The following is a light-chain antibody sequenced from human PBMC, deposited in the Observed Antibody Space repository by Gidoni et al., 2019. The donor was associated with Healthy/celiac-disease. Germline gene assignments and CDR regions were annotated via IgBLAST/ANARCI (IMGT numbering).Light chain of an antibody. CDR2: YDS. J-gene: IGLJ2*01. Sequence: SYVLTQPLSVSVAPGKTARITCGGNNIGSKSVHWYQQKPGQAPVLVIYYDSYRPSGIPERFSGSNSGNTATLTISRVEAGDEADYYCQVWDSSSDHPVFGGGTKLTVL. CDR1: NIGSKS. V-gene: IGLV3-21*04. CDR3: QVWDSSSDHPV.